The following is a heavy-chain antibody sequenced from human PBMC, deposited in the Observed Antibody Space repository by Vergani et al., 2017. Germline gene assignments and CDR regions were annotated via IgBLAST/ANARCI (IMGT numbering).Heavy chain of an antibody. CDR1: GFPFSSSS. J-gene: IGHJ4*02. CDR3: ASDCSMITFGGEIVNPYDFDY. V-gene: IGHV3-21*01. CDR2: ISSSRSYI. Sequence: EVQLVESGGGLVKPGGSLSLSCAASGFPFSSSSMNWVRQAPGKGLEWVASISSSRSYIYYAGSVKGGFTISRDKAKSSLYLQINSLRAEGTAVYYCASDCSMITFGGEIVNPYDFDYWGQGTLVTVSS. D-gene: IGHD3-16*02.